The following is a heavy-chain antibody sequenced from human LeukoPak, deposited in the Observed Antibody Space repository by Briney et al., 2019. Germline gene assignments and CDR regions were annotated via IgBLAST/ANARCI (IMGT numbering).Heavy chain of an antibody. J-gene: IGHJ4*02. Sequence: SGGSLRLSCAASGFIFSSYEMNWVRQAPGKGLEWVSYISSSGSTIYYADSVKGRFTIFRDNAKNSLYLQMNSRRAEDTAVYYCARDRPSWFAFWGQGTLVTVSS. V-gene: IGHV3-48*03. CDR2: ISSSGSTI. CDR1: GFIFSSYE. CDR3: ARDRPSWFAF. D-gene: IGHD3-10*01.